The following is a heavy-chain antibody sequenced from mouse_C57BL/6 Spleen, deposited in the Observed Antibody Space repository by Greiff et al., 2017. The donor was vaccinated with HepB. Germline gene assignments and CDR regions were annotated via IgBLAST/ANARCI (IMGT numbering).Heavy chain of an antibody. CDR1: GYTFTDYE. D-gene: IGHD2-1*01. J-gene: IGHJ3*01. V-gene: IGHV1-15*01. CDR2: IDPETGGT. CDR3: TRERDVNCWFAY. Sequence: QVQLQQSGAELVRPGASVTLSCKASGYTFTDYEMHWVKQTPVHGLEWIGAIDPETGGTAYNQKFKGKAILTADQSSSTAYMDLRSLTSEDSAVYYCTRERDVNCWFAYWGQGTLVTVSA.